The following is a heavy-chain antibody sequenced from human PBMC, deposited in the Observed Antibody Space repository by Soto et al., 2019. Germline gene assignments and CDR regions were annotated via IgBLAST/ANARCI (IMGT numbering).Heavy chain of an antibody. J-gene: IGHJ6*02. V-gene: IGHV3-43D*04. CDR1: GFTFDDYA. CDR2: ISWDGGST. CDR3: AKDIKISGSYYYCYGMDV. Sequence: HPGGSLRLSCAASGFTFDDYAMHWVRQAPGKGLEWVSLISWDGGSTYYADSVKGRFTISRDNSKNSLYLQMNSLRAEDTALYYCAKDIKISGSYYYCYGMDVWGQGSTVTVSS. D-gene: IGHD1-26*01.